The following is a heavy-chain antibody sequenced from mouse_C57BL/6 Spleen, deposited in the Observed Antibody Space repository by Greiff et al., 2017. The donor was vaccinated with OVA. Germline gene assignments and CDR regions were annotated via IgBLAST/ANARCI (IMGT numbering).Heavy chain of an antibody. Sequence: EVQRVESGGGLVKPGGSLKLSCAASGFTFSSYAMSWVRQTPEKRLEWVATISDGGSYTYYPDNVKGRFTISRNNAKNNLYLQMSHLKSEDTAMYYCARDHYYGSSYYCDYWGQGTTLTVSS. CDR3: ARDHYYGSSYYCDY. D-gene: IGHD1-1*01. CDR2: ISDGGSYT. J-gene: IGHJ2*01. V-gene: IGHV5-4*01. CDR1: GFTFSSYA.